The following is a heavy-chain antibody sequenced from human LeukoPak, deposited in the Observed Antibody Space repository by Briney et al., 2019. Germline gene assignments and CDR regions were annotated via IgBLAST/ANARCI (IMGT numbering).Heavy chain of an antibody. Sequence: STYNMNWVRQAPGKGLEWIGSIYYGGGTYYNPSLKSRVTMSVDTSKKQFSLKLSSVTAADTAVYYCARHAGGIAAAGTRPFDYWGQGTLVTVSS. J-gene: IGHJ4*02. D-gene: IGHD6-13*01. V-gene: IGHV4-39*01. CDR1: STYN. CDR3: ARHAGGIAAAGTRPFDY. CDR2: IYYGGGT.